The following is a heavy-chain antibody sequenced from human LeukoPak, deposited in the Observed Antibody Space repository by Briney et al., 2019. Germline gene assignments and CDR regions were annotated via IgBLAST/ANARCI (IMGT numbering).Heavy chain of an antibody. J-gene: IGHJ4*02. Sequence: GASVKVSRKTSGYTFTSYYMHWVRQAPGQGLEWMGIINPSGGSTSYAQKFQGRVTMTRDTSTSTVYMELSSLRSEDTAVYYCATFPTRGKQLERRNPSRYSFDYWGQGTLVTVSS. CDR2: INPSGGST. CDR1: GYTFTSYY. V-gene: IGHV1-46*01. CDR3: ATFPTRGKQLERRNPSRYSFDY. D-gene: IGHD1-1*01.